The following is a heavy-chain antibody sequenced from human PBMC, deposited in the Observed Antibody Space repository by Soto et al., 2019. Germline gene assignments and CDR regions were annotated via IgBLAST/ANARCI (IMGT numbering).Heavy chain of an antibody. CDR2: IYHSGST. Sequence: QVQLQESGPGLVKPSETLSLTCAVYGGSISSNKWWSWFRQPPGKGLEWIGEIYHSGSTNYNPSLKSRVTISLGKSKNQFSLKLPSVTAADSAVYYCARDDHIVVVPTSLGAMDVWGQGTTVTVSS. J-gene: IGHJ6*02. CDR1: GGSISSNKW. CDR3: ARDDHIVVVPTSLGAMDV. V-gene: IGHV4-4*02. D-gene: IGHD2-2*01.